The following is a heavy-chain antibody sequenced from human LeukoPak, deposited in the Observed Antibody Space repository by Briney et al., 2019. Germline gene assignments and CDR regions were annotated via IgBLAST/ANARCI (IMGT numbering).Heavy chain of an antibody. CDR3: AKGTSSSWYGFDY. J-gene: IGHJ4*02. CDR1: GFTFSSYA. CDR2: ISGSGGST. V-gene: IGHV3-23*01. Sequence: PGGSLRLSCAASGFTFSSYAMSWVRQAPEKGLEWVSAISGSGGSTYYADSVKGRFTISRDNSKNTLYLQMNSLRAEDTAVYYCAKGTSSSWYGFDYWGQGTLVTVSS. D-gene: IGHD6-13*01.